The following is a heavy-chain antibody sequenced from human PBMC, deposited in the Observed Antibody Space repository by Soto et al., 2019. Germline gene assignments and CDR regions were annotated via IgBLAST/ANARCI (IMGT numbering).Heavy chain of an antibody. V-gene: IGHV1-69*06. Sequence: GASVKVSCKASGGTFSSYAISWVRQAPGQGLEWMGGIIPIFGTANYAQKFQGRVTITADKSTSTAYMELSSLRSEDTAVYYCARDRLGEGYYDSSGYYPKYDAFDIWGQGTMVTVSS. D-gene: IGHD3-22*01. J-gene: IGHJ3*02. CDR1: GGTFSSYA. CDR3: ARDRLGEGYYDSSGYYPKYDAFDI. CDR2: IIPIFGTA.